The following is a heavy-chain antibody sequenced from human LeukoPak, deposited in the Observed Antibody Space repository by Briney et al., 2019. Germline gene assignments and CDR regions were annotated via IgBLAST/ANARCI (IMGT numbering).Heavy chain of an antibody. J-gene: IGHJ4*02. V-gene: IGHV4-34*01. Sequence: SETLPLTCAVYGGSFSGYYWSWIRQPPGKGLEWIGEINHSGSTNYNPSLKSRVTMSVDTSKNQFSLKLSSVTAADTAVYYCARDLGYGSALWGQGTLVTVSS. CDR3: ARDLGYGSAL. CDR2: INHSGST. CDR1: GGSFSGYY. D-gene: IGHD3-10*01.